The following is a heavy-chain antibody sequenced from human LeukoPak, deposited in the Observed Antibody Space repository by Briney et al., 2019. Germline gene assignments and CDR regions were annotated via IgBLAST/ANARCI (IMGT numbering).Heavy chain of an antibody. J-gene: IGHJ4*02. CDR3: TTGSTSDYGSGSYTTIDY. CDR1: KFTFNSYW. Sequence: KPGGSLRLSCVASKFTFNSYWMNWVRQAPGKGLGWVGRIKSKNNGGTTDYAAPVTGRFTISRDDSRNTLYLQMNSLKTEDTGVYYCTTGSTSDYGSGSYTTIDYWGQGTLVTVSS. V-gene: IGHV3-15*01. D-gene: IGHD3-10*01. CDR2: IKSKNNGGTT.